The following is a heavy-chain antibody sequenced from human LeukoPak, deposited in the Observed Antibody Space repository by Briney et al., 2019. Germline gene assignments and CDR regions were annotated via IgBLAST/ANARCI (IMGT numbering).Heavy chain of an antibody. CDR3: ARVRGYCSSTSCSPFNWFDP. J-gene: IGHJ5*02. CDR2: INPNSGGT. CDR1: GYTFTGYY. V-gene: IGHV1-2*02. Sequence: ASVKVSCKASGYTFTGYYMHWVRQAPGQGLEWMGWINPNSGGTNYAQRFQGRVTMTRDTSISTAYMELSRLRSDDTAVYYCARVRGYCSSTSCSPFNWFDPWGQGTLVTVSS. D-gene: IGHD2-2*01.